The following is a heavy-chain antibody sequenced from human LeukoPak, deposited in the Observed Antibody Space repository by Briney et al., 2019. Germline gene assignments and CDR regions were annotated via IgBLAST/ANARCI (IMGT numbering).Heavy chain of an antibody. CDR3: ARTQTSYYYDSSGYLRPKDDAFDI. Sequence: ASVKVSCKASGGTFSSYAISWVRQAPGQGLEWMGWINTNTGNPTYAQGFTGRFVFSLDTSVSTAYLQISSLKAEDTAVYYCARTQTSYYYDSSGYLRPKDDAFDIWGQGTMVTVSS. D-gene: IGHD3-22*01. CDR2: INTNTGNP. CDR1: GGTFSSYA. J-gene: IGHJ3*02. V-gene: IGHV7-4-1*02.